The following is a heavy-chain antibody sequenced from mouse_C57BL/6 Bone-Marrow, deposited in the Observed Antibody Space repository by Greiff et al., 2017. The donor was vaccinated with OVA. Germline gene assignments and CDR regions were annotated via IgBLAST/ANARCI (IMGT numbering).Heavy chain of an antibody. Sequence: VKLQQPGAELVMPGASVKLSCKASGYTFTSYWMHWVKQRPGQGLEWIGEIDPSDSYTNYNQKFKGKSTLTVDKSSSTAYMQLSSLTSEDSAVYYCALDGYYFFDYWGQGTTLTVSS. CDR2: IDPSDSYT. CDR1: GYTFTSYW. D-gene: IGHD2-3*01. V-gene: IGHV1-69*01. CDR3: ALDGYYFFDY. J-gene: IGHJ2*01.